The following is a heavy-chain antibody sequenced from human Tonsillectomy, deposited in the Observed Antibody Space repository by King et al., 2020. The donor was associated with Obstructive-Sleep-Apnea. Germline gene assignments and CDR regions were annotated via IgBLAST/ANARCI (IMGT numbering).Heavy chain of an antibody. Sequence: QLQESGPGLVKPSETLSLTCTVSGGSISSSSYYWGWIRQPPGKGLEWIGRIYYSGSTYYNPSLKSRVTISVDTSKNQVSLKLRSVTAADTAVYYCARDGAMAGPYAFDIWGQGTMVTVSS. J-gene: IGHJ3*02. CDR3: ARDGAMAGPYAFDI. D-gene: IGHD6-19*01. V-gene: IGHV4-39*07. CDR1: GGSISSSSYY. CDR2: IYYSGST.